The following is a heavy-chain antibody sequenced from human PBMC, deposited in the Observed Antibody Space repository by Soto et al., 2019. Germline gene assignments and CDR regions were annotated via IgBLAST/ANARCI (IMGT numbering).Heavy chain of an antibody. V-gene: IGHV3-30-3*01. CDR1: GFTFSSYA. J-gene: IGHJ4*02. Sequence: GGSLRLSCAASGFTFSSYAMHWVRQAPGKGLEWVAVISYDGSNKYYADSVKGRFTISRDNSKNTLYLQMNSLRAEDTAVYYCAREVQYCSSTSRYSGLFDYWGQGTLVTVSS. D-gene: IGHD2-2*01. CDR2: ISYDGSNK. CDR3: AREVQYCSSTSRYSGLFDY.